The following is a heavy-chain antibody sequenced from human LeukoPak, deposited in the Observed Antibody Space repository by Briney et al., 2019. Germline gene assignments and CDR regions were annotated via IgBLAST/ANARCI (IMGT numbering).Heavy chain of an antibody. D-gene: IGHD3-10*01. CDR2: ISASGGST. J-gene: IGHJ6*02. Sequence: GGSLRLSCAASGFTFSSSAMSWVRQVPGKGLEWVSGISASGGSTYYPDSVKGRFTVSRDNSKDTLYLEINSLRGEDTATYYCARRWLGDPYGMDVWGQGTTVTVSS. CDR1: GFTFSSSA. V-gene: IGHV3-23*01. CDR3: ARRWLGDPYGMDV.